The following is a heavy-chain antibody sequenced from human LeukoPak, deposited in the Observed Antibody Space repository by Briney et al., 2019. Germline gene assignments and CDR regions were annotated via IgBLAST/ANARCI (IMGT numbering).Heavy chain of an antibody. CDR1: GYSISIAYY. D-gene: IGHD3-3*01. J-gene: IGHJ4*02. V-gene: IGHV4-38-2*01. Sequence: SETLSLTCVVSGYSISIAYYWGRIRQPPGKGLEWIGRIFRGGSTSYNPSLMSRLTMSMDTSKNQFSLQLTSVTAADTAVYYCARYDSRGSGSTQLEYWGQGILVTISS. CDR2: IFRGGST. CDR3: ARYDSRGSGSTQLEY.